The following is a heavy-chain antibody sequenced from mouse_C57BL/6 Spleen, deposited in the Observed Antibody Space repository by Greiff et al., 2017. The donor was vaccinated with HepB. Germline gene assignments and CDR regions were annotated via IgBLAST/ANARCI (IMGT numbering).Heavy chain of an antibody. Sequence: QVQLKQPGAELVMPGASVKLSCKASGYTFTSYWMHWVKQRPGQGLEWIGEIDPSDSYTNYNQKFKGKSTLTVDKSSSTAYMQLSSLTSEDSAVYDCARSIYYDEAYWGQGTLVTVSA. J-gene: IGHJ3*01. CDR1: GYTFTSYW. CDR2: IDPSDSYT. D-gene: IGHD2-4*01. CDR3: ARSIYYDEAY. V-gene: IGHV1-69*01.